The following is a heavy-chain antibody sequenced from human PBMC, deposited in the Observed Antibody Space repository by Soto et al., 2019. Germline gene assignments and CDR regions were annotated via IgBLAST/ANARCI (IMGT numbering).Heavy chain of an antibody. Sequence: QVQLQESGPGLVKPSQTLSLNCSVSGGSINSGDYYWTWIRQHAGRGLEWIGYIYYTGAAYYNPSLKRRVTISVAQSKPQFALQLRSVPAADTAVYYCASVDVDGGLVVAIDVWGRGSTVAVSS. D-gene: IGHD2-15*01. CDR3: ASVDVDGGLVVAIDV. CDR1: GGSINSGDYY. J-gene: IGHJ6*02. CDR2: IYYTGAA. V-gene: IGHV4-31*03.